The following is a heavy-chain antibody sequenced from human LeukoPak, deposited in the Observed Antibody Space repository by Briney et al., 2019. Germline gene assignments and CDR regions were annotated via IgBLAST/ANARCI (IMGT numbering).Heavy chain of an antibody. V-gene: IGHV3-23*01. CDR2: VSDSGSTT. Sequence: GGSLRLSCTASGFPFSDYAMNWVRQAPGEGLEWVAGVSDSGSTTYSADSVKGRFTISRDDSKNTLYLHMNSLRVDDTAIYYCGRGSLETTMFYSTTTDAWGKGTTVIVSS. CDR3: GRGSLETTMFYSTTTDA. D-gene: IGHD2-15*01. J-gene: IGHJ6*04. CDR1: GFPFSDYA.